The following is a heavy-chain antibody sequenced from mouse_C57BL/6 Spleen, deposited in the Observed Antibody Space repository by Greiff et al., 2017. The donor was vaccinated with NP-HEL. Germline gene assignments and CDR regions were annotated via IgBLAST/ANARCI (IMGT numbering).Heavy chain of an antibody. Sequence: EVQLQQSGPELVKPGASVKISCKASGYTFTDYYMNWVKQSHGKSLEWIGDINPNNGGTSYNQKFKGKATLTVDKSSSTAYMELRRLTSEDSAVYYCARRAADWDEDYWGQGTTLTVAS. D-gene: IGHD4-1*01. CDR3: ARRAADWDEDY. CDR2: INPNNGGT. J-gene: IGHJ2*01. CDR1: GYTFTDYY. V-gene: IGHV1-26*01.